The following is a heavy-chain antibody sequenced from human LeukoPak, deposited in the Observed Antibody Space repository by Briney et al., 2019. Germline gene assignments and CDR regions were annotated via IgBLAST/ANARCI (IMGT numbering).Heavy chain of an antibody. Sequence: ASVKVSCKASGYTFTDYYLHWVRQAPGQGLEWMGWMDPKSGETNHAQKFQGRVLMTRDTSITTAYMDLSRLTSDDTAVYYCALEVYYSDNSAFGYWGQGTLVTVSS. V-gene: IGHV1-2*02. CDR1: GYTFTDYY. J-gene: IGHJ4*02. CDR3: ALEVYYSDNSAFGY. D-gene: IGHD3-22*01. CDR2: MDPKSGET.